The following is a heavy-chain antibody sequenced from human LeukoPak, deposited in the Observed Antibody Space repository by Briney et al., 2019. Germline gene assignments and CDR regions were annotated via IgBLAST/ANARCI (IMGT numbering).Heavy chain of an antibody. CDR1: GYTFTDYY. CDR2: INPNIGGT. J-gene: IGHJ4*02. Sequence: GASVKVSCKASGYTFTDYYMHWVRQAPGQGLEWMGRINPNIGGTNFAQKFQGRVTMTRDTSINTAYMELSRLTPDDTAVYYCARDRGAGGWECGTYWGQGTLVTVSS. CDR3: ARDRGAGGWECGTY. V-gene: IGHV1-2*06. D-gene: IGHD1-26*01.